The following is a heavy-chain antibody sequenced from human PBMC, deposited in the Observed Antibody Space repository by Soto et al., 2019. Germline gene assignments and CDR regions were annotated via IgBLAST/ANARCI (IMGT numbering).Heavy chain of an antibody. J-gene: IGHJ6*02. CDR3: ARRRYCGADCYSKYYYGMDV. D-gene: IGHD2-21*02. CDR1: GSTFSSYT. CDR2: IIPVLGVT. Sequence: QVQLVQSGAEVKKPGSSVKVSCQASGSTFSSYTVSWVRQAPGQGLEWMGRIIPVLGVTNYAPKFKGRVTLSADKSKTTAYMELSSLRSGDTAVYYCARRRYCGADCYSKYYYGMDVWGQGTTVTFSS. V-gene: IGHV1-69*02.